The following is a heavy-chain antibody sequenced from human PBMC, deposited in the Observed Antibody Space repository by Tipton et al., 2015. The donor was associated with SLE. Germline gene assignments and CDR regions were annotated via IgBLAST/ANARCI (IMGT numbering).Heavy chain of an antibody. Sequence: TLSLTCTVSGGSISSHYWSWIRQPPGKGLEWIGSIYHSGSTYYNPSLKSRVTISVDTSKNQFSLKLSSVTAADTAVYYCAGLKDSRSSFDYWGQGTLVTVSS. CDR1: GGSISSHY. V-gene: IGHV4-59*11. D-gene: IGHD3-22*01. CDR2: IYHSGST. CDR3: AGLKDSRSSFDY. J-gene: IGHJ4*02.